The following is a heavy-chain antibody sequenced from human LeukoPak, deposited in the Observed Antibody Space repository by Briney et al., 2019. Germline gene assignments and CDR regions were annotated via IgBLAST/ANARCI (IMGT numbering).Heavy chain of an antibody. CDR2: INHSGST. CDR1: GGSFSGYY. D-gene: IGHD5-12*01. V-gene: IGHV4-34*01. J-gene: IGHJ6*03. Sequence: PSETLSLTCAVYGGSFSGYYWSWIRQPPGKGLEWIGEINHSGSTNYNPSLKSRVTTSVDTSKNQFSLKLSSVTAADTAVYYCARGRGGWLPYYYYYMDVWGKGTTVTVSS. CDR3: ARGRGGWLPYYYYYMDV.